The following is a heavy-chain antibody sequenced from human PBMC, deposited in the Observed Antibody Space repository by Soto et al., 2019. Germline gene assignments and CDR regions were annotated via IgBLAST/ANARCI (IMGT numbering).Heavy chain of an antibody. CDR1: GYTFSNYG. CDR3: ARVVPGAEAWFGP. D-gene: IGHD2-2*01. J-gene: IGHJ5*02. V-gene: IGHV1-18*01. Sequence: QVPLVQSGGEVKRPGASVKVSCKTSGYTFSNYGITWVRQAPGQPLEWLGWISLYSDGTNYAQKFQGRVSMTTDTSTTTAYMELRSLRSDDTAVYYCARVVPGAEAWFGPWGQRTLVTVSS. CDR2: ISLYSDGT.